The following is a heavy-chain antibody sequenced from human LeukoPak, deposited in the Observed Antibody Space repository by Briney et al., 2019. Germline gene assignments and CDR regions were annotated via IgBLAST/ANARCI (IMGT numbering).Heavy chain of an antibody. CDR3: ARDYYDSSGYYHGGY. CDR2: IWHDGSDK. Sequence: GGSLRLSCAASGFTFHNFAVHWVRQAPGRGLEWVAIIWHDGSDKYYADSVKGRFIISRDNSKNTLYLQMNSLRAEDTAVYYCARDYYDSSGYYHGGYWGQGTLVTVSS. CDR1: GFTFHNFA. D-gene: IGHD3-22*01. J-gene: IGHJ4*02. V-gene: IGHV3-33*01.